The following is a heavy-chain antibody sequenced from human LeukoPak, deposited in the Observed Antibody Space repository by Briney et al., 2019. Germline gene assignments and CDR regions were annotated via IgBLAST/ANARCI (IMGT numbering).Heavy chain of an antibody. Sequence: GSLRLSCAASGFTVSSNYMSWVRQAPGKGLEWIGEINHSGSTNYNPSLKSRVTISVDRSKNRFSLKLSSVTAADTAVYYCARENFSSSWYDYWGQGTLVTVSS. D-gene: IGHD6-13*01. CDR2: INHSGST. V-gene: IGHV4-34*01. CDR3: ARENFSSSWYDY. CDR1: GFTVSSNY. J-gene: IGHJ4*02.